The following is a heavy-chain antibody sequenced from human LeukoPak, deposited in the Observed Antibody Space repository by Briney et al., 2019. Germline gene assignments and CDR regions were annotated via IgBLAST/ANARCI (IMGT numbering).Heavy chain of an antibody. V-gene: IGHV5-51*01. Sequence: GESLKISCKGSGYSFTSYWIGWVRQMPGKGLEWMGIIYPGDSDTRYSPSFQGQVTISADKSISTAYLQWSSLKASDTAMYYCARLLGAAAGTNLSPSDYWGQGTLVTVSS. J-gene: IGHJ4*02. D-gene: IGHD6-13*01. CDR3: ARLLGAAAGTNLSPSDY. CDR2: IYPGDSDT. CDR1: GYSFTSYW.